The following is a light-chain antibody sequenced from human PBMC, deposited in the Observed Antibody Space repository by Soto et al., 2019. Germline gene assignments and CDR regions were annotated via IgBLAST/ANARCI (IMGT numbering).Light chain of an antibody. CDR1: QGISTY. Sequence: AIRMTQSPSSLSASTGDRVTITCRASQGISTYLAWYQQKPGKAPKLLIYAASTLQSGVPSRFSGSGDGTDLTLTLSCLQPEDIATYYCLQYDSYSWVVGQGTKVEIK. CDR3: LQYDSYSWV. CDR2: AAS. V-gene: IGKV1-8*01. J-gene: IGKJ1*01.